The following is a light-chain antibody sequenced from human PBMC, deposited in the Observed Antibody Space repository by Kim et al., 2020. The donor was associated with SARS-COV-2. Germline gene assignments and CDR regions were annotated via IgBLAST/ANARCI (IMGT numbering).Light chain of an antibody. CDR1: SSDVGGYNY. CDR3: SSYAGNNFVV. V-gene: IGLV2-8*01. Sequence: QSALTQPPSASGSPGQSVTISCTGTSSDVGGYNYVSWYQQHPGKAPKLMIYEVSKRPSGVPDRFSGPKSGNTASLTVSGLQAEDEADYYCSSYAGNNFVVFGGGTQLTVL. CDR2: EVS. J-gene: IGLJ2*01.